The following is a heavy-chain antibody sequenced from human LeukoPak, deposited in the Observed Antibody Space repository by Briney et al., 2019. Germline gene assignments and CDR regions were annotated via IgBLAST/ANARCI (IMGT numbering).Heavy chain of an antibody. CDR1: GGSISSGSYY. D-gene: IGHD4-17*01. Sequence: SETLSLTCTVSGGSISSGSYYWGWIRQPPGKGLEWIGSIYYSGSTYYNPSLKSRVTISVDTSKNQFSLKLSSVTAADTAVYYCASLHDYGDYFFDYWGQGTLVTVSS. CDR3: ASLHDYGDYFFDY. J-gene: IGHJ4*02. CDR2: IYYSGST. V-gene: IGHV4-39*01.